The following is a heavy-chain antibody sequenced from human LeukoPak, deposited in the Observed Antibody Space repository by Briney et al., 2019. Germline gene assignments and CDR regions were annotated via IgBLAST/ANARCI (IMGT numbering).Heavy chain of an antibody. CDR2: ISSSSSTM. CDR1: GFTFSSYC. Sequence: GGSPRLSCAASGFTFSSYCMNWVRQAPGKGLEWVSYISSSSSTMFYADSVKGRFTISRDNANNSLYLHMNSLRDEDTAVYYCARDPLERQQLAHPPDYWGQGTLVTVSS. J-gene: IGHJ4*02. CDR3: ARDPLERQQLAHPPDY. V-gene: IGHV3-48*02. D-gene: IGHD6-13*01.